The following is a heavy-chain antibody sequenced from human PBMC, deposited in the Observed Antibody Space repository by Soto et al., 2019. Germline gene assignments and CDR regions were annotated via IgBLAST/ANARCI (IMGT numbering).Heavy chain of an antibody. CDR1: GFTFSSYA. V-gene: IGHV3-23*01. CDR2: ISGSGGST. D-gene: IGHD3-22*01. Sequence: EVQLLESGGGLVQPGGSLRLSCAASGFTFSSYAMSWVRQAPGKGLEWVSAISGSGGSTYYADSVKGRFTISRDNSKKTXSLQMNSLRAEDTAVYYCAKDLGAYYYDSSGYYYDYWGQGTLVTVSS. CDR3: AKDLGAYYYDSSGYYYDY. J-gene: IGHJ4*02.